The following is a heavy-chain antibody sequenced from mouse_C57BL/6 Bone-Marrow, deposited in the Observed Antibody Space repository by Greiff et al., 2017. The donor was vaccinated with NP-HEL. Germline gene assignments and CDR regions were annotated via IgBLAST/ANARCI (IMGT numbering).Heavy chain of an antibody. V-gene: IGHV1-81*01. CDR3: ARERTFSTTVVESWFDY. D-gene: IGHD1-1*01. Sequence: QVQLQQSGAELARPGASVKLSCKASGYTFTSYGISWVKQRTGQGLEWIGEIYPRSGNTYYNEKFKGKATLTADTSSSTAYMELRSLTSEDSAVYYCARERTFSTTVVESWFDYWGQGTPLTVSA. J-gene: IGHJ2*01. CDR2: IYPRSGNT. CDR1: GYTFTSYG.